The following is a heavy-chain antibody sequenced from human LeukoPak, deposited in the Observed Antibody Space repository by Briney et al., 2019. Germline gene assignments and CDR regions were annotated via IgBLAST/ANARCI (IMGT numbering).Heavy chain of an antibody. V-gene: IGHV1-8*01. Sequence: GASVKVSCKASGYTFSDHDINWVRQATGQGREWMGWMNPNRGKTGYAQKFQGGATMTRNTSLRTAYIELSSLRSEDKAVYECARGGAEYDFWSGYSTYYYYMDVWGKGTTVTVSS. CDR1: GYTFSDHD. CDR2: MNPNRGKT. J-gene: IGHJ6*03. D-gene: IGHD3-3*01. CDR3: ARGGAEYDFWSGYSTYYYYMDV.